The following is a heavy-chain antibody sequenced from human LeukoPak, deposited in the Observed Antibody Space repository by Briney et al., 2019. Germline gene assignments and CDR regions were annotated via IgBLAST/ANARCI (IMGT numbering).Heavy chain of an antibody. CDR1: GGTFSSYA. J-gene: IGHJ4*02. V-gene: IGHV1-69*13. CDR3: ARPRTTIFGVVMIFDY. D-gene: IGHD3-3*01. CDR2: IIPIFGTA. Sequence: SVKVSCKASGGTFSSYAISWVRQAPGQGLEWMGGIIPIFGTANYAQKFQGRVTITADESTSTAYMELSSLRSEDTAVYYCARPRTTIFGVVMIFDYWGQGTLVTVSS.